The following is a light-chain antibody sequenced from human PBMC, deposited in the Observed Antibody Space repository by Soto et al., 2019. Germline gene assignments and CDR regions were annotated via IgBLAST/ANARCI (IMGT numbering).Light chain of an antibody. Sequence: DIVMTQSPDSLAVSLGERATINCKSSQSGFYNSNKKNYLAWYQQKPGQPPKLLIYWASTRESGLPDRCSGSGSGTGFTLTMPGVHAGDVEFYYSHQYYTGPRSFGKGKRLEIK. CDR3: HQYYTGPRS. CDR2: WAS. CDR1: QSGFYNSNKKNY. V-gene: IGKV4-1*01. J-gene: IGKJ5*01.